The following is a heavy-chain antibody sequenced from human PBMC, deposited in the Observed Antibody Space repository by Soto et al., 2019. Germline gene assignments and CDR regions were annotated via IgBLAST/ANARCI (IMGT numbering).Heavy chain of an antibody. D-gene: IGHD1-26*01. V-gene: IGHV4-34*01. CDR2: INHSGSN. J-gene: IGHJ4*02. CDR1: GGSFSGYY. CDR3: ARGRRGPRHFDY. Sequence: QVQLQQWGAGLLKPSESLSLTCAVYGGSFSGYYWSWIRQPQGKGLEWIGEINHSGSNNYNPSLKSLVTISVDTAKNQFALKLSSVTAADTAVYYCARGRRGPRHFDYWGQGTLVTVSS.